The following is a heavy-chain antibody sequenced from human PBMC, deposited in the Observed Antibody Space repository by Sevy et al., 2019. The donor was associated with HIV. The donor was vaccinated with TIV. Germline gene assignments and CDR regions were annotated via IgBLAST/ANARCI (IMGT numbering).Heavy chain of an antibody. CDR3: ARPRGYSSSPNWFDP. V-gene: IGHV4-39*01. CDR1: GGSISSSSYY. J-gene: IGHJ5*02. Sequence: SETLSLTCTVSGGSISSSSYYWGWIRQPPGKGLEWIGSIYYSGSTYSNPSLKSRVTISVDTSKNQFSLKLSSVTAADTAVYYCARPRGYSSSPNWFDPWGQGTLVTVSS. D-gene: IGHD6-13*01. CDR2: IYYSGST.